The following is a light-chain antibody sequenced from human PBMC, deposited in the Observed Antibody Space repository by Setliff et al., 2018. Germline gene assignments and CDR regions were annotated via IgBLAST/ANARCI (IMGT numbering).Light chain of an antibody. CDR3: SSYAGSNNDV. Sequence: QSALTQPPSVSGAPGQRVTISCTGSSSNIGAGYDVHWYQQLPGTAPKLLIYGNSNRPSGVPDRFSGSKSGTSASLAITGLQAEDEADYYCSSYAGSNNDVFGTGTKVTVL. CDR2: GNS. J-gene: IGLJ1*01. CDR1: SSNIGAGYD. V-gene: IGLV1-40*01.